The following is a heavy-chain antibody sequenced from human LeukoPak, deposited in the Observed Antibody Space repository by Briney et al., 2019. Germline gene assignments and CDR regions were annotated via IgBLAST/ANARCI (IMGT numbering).Heavy chain of an antibody. J-gene: IGHJ6*03. CDR3: ARANYDIFTGYVNYYHYYYMDV. CDR2: IIPIFDTP. V-gene: IGHV1-69*13. Sequence: SVKVSCKASGGTFSSYSITWVRQATGQGLEWMGGIIPIFDTPNYAQKFQGRVTITADESTSTAYMELSSLRSEDTAVYYCARANYDIFTGYVNYYHYYYMDVWGKGTTVTVSS. D-gene: IGHD3-9*01. CDR1: GGTFSSYS.